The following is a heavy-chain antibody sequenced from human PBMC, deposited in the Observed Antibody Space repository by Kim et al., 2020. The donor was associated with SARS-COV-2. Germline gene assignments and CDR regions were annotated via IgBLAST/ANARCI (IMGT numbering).Heavy chain of an antibody. CDR3: ARGRSAGYSSGWYFPDLYYFDY. J-gene: IGHJ4*02. Sequence: GGSLRLSCAASGFTFSDYYMSWIRQAPGKGLEWVSYISSSGSTIYYADSVKGRFTISRDNAKNSLYLQMNSLRAEDTAVYYCARGRSAGYSSGWYFPDLYYFDYWGQGTLVTVSS. CDR2: ISSSGSTI. CDR1: GFTFSDYY. V-gene: IGHV3-11*04. D-gene: IGHD6-19*01.